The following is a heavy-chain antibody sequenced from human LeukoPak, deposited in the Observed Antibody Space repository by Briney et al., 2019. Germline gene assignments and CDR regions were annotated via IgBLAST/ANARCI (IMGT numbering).Heavy chain of an antibody. J-gene: IGHJ5*02. V-gene: IGHV4-61*02. CDR3: ARAYDFWSGRSFYNWFDP. D-gene: IGHD3-3*01. CDR1: GGSISSGSYY. CDR2: IYTSGST. Sequence: SETLSLTCTVSGGSISSGSYYWSWIRQPAGKGLEWIGRIYTSGSTNYNPSLKSRVTISVDTSKNQFSLKLSSVTAADTAVYYCARAYDFWSGRSFYNWFDPWGQGTLVTVPS.